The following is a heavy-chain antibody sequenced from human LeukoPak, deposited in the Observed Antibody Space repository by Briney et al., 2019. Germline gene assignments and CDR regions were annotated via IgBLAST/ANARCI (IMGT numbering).Heavy chain of an antibody. CDR3: ASGQYDSSGYYYPFNY. V-gene: IGHV4-39*01. D-gene: IGHD3-22*01. CDR1: GGSIRSSSYY. J-gene: IGHJ4*02. CDR2: IYYSGST. Sequence: SETLSLTCTVSGGSIRSSSYYWGGIRQPPGKGLEWIGSIYYSGSTYYNPSLKSRVTISVDTSKNQVSLRLSSVTAADTAVYYCASGQYDSSGYYYPFNYSGQGTLVTVSS.